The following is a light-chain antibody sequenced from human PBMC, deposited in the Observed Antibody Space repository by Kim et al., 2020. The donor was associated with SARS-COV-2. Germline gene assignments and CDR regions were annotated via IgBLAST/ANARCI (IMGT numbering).Light chain of an antibody. CDR2: SAS. Sequence: ASLGDGVTITCRATQDIGNYLAWYQRKPGEPPKLLIYSASTLQSGVPSRFGGRGSGTDFTLTISSLQPEDVATYYCQKYDSAPWTFGQGTKVEIK. CDR3: QKYDSAPWT. J-gene: IGKJ1*01. V-gene: IGKV1-27*01. CDR1: QDIGNY.